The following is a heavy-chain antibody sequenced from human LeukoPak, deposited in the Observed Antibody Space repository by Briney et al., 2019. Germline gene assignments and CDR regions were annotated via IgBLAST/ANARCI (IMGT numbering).Heavy chain of an antibody. CDR1: GGSISSGSYY. Sequence: SQTLPLTCTVSGGSISSGSYYWSWIRQPAGKGLEWIGRIYTSGSTNYNPSLKSRVTISVDTSKNQFSLKLSSVTAADTAVYYCAATLAPTVTTFSLPDYYYYMDVWGKGTTVTVSS. CDR3: AATLAPTVTTFSLPDYYYYMDV. V-gene: IGHV4-61*02. J-gene: IGHJ6*03. CDR2: IYTSGST. D-gene: IGHD4-17*01.